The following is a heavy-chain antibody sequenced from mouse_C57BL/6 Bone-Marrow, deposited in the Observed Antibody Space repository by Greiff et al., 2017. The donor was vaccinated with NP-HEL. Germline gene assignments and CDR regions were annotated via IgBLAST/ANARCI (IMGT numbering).Heavy chain of an antibody. D-gene: IGHD1-1*01. CDR2: ISYDGSN. Sequence: EVKVEESGPGLVKPSQSLSLTCSVTGYSITSGYYWNWIRQFPGNKLEWMGYISYDGSNNYNPSLKNRISITRDTSKNQFFLKLNSVTTEDTATYYCASLLTTTFDYWGQGTTLTVSS. V-gene: IGHV3-6*01. CDR3: ASLLTTTFDY. CDR1: GYSITSGYY. J-gene: IGHJ2*01.